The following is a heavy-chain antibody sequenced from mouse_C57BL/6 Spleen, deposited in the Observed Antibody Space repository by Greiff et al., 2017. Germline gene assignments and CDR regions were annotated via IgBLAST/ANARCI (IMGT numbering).Heavy chain of an antibody. Sequence: VQLQQSVAELVRPGPSVKLSCTASGFHIKNTYMHWVKQRPEQGLEWIGRIDPAHGNTKYAPKFQGKATITADTSSNTAYLQLSSLTSEDTAIYYCASPETRYYYAIDYWGQGASATVST. CDR3: ASPETRYYYAIDY. CDR1: GFHIKNTY. V-gene: IGHV14-3*01. J-gene: IGHJ4*01. CDR2: IDPAHGNT.